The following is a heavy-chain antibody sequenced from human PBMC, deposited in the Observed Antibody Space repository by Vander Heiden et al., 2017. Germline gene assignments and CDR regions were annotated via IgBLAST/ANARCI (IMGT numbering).Heavy chain of an antibody. V-gene: IGHV3-21*01. CDR2: ITSGSSYI. CDR3: ARYSGTYRDY. D-gene: IGHD1-26*01. Sequence: EVQLVESGGGLVKPGGSLRLSCAASGFTFSNSNMNWVRQAPGKGLEWVSSITSGSSYIFYADSVKGRFTISRDNAKKSLFLQMNSLRAEDTAVYYCARYSGTYRDYWGRGTLVTVSS. CDR1: GFTFSNSN. J-gene: IGHJ4*02.